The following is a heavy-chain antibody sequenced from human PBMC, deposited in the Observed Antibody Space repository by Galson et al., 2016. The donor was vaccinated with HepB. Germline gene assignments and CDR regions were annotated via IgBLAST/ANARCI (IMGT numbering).Heavy chain of an antibody. Sequence: CAISGDSVSSNTVAWNWIRQSPSRGLEWLGRTYFRSRWYNDYAGSVRGRIIISPDTSKNHFSLHLTSFTPEDTAVYYCARGWNCVKFDYWGQGTLVTVSS. CDR1: GDSVSSNTVA. CDR3: ARGWNCVKFDY. V-gene: IGHV6-1*01. D-gene: IGHD1-7*01. J-gene: IGHJ4*02. CDR2: TYFRSRWYN.